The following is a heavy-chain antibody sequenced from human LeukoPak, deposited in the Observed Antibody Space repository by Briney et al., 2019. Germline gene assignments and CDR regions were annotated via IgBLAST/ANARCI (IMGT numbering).Heavy chain of an antibody. Sequence: GKSLRLSCAASGFTFSSYGIHWVRQAPGKGLEWVAVIWFDGSNKYYADSVKGRFTISRDNSKNTLYLQMNSLRAEDTAIYYCARALHLEGFGPFDYWGQGTLVTVSS. D-gene: IGHD3-16*01. J-gene: IGHJ4*02. CDR2: IWFDGSNK. CDR1: GFTFSSYG. CDR3: ARALHLEGFGPFDY. V-gene: IGHV3-33*01.